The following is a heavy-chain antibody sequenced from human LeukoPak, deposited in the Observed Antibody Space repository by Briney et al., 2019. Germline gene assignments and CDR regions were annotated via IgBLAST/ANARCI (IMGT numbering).Heavy chain of an antibody. J-gene: IGHJ4*01. CDR2: ISYSGSNI. CDR3: EDTEVTYDGRDSLLTEIIY. D-gene: IGHD2-21*02. CDR1: GLTFSLCS. V-gene: IGHV3-23*01. Sequence: GGSLRLSCEASGLTFSLCSMLWVRQAPGKGLEWVCDISYSGSNIYYAVSVKGRFTISRDYSKNTLYLQMNSLRVEDTALYYCEDTEVTYDGRDSLLTEIIYWG.